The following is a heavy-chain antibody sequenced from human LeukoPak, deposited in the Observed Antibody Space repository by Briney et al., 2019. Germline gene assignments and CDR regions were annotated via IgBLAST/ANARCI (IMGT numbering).Heavy chain of an antibody. CDR3: ANRYYGSGSYYFDY. CDR1: GFTFSSYA. D-gene: IGHD3-10*01. V-gene: IGHV3-7*01. Sequence: GGSLRLSCAASGFTFSSYAMSWVRQAPGKGLEWVANIKQDGSEKYYVDSVKGRFTISRDNAKNSLYLQMNSLRAEDTAVYYCANRYYGSGSYYFDYWGQGTLVTVSS. CDR2: IKQDGSEK. J-gene: IGHJ4*02.